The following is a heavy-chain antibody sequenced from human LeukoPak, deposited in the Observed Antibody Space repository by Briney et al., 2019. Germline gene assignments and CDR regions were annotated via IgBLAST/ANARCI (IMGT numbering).Heavy chain of an antibody. D-gene: IGHD3-10*01. CDR1: GYTFTTYY. Sequence: ASAKVSCKASGYTFTTYYMHWVRQAPGQGLEWMGIINPSGGTTGYAQKFQGRLTMTRDTSTTTVYMELSSLRSEDTAVYYCARVRVRGLRTNAFDIWGQGTMVTVSS. J-gene: IGHJ3*02. V-gene: IGHV1-46*01. CDR2: INPSGGTT. CDR3: ARVRVRGLRTNAFDI.